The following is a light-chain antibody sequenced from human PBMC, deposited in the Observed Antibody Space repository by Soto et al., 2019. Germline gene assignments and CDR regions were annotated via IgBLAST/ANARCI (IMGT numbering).Light chain of an antibody. CDR2: GVR. CDR1: GNDIGAYDY. J-gene: IGLJ1*01. Sequence: QSALTQPTSVSGSPGQSVTIYCTGSGNDIGAYDYVSWYQQHPGKAPRLLIHGVRNRPPGISSRFSASKSGLTASLTISGLVAEDWADYYSSPSTTPRFYVFGPGTKLPVL. CDR3: SPSTTPRFYV. V-gene: IGLV2-14*01.